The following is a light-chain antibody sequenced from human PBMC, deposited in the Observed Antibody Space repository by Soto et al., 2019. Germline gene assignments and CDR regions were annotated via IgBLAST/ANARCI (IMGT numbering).Light chain of an antibody. V-gene: IGKV1-27*01. J-gene: IGKJ1*01. CDR3: QKYQSAPPT. CDR1: QDISNF. Sequence: DIQLTQSPSSLSASVGDRVTITCRASQDISNFVAWYQQKPGRAPKLLIFAASTVQSGVPPRFSGSGSGTHFTLSISSLQPEDVGTFYCQKYQSAPPTFGPGTRVDI. CDR2: AAS.